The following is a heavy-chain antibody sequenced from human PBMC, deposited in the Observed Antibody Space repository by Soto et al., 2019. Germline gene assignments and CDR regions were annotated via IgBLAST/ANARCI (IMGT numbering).Heavy chain of an antibody. CDR2: IHHSGNT. Sequence: QVHLQESGPGLVKPSQTLSLTCTVSGGSISSDDSYWSWIRQPPGKGLEWIGYIHHSGNTYYNPSLKSRLTLSIDTSKNQFSLKLRSVTAADTAVYYCATGADYDFWSGDDYWGQGTLVTVSS. D-gene: IGHD3-3*01. V-gene: IGHV4-30-4*01. J-gene: IGHJ4*02. CDR1: GGSISSDDSY. CDR3: ATGADYDFWSGDDY.